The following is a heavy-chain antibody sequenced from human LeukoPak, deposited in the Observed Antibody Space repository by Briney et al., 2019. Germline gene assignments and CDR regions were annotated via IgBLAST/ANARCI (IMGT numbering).Heavy chain of an antibody. Sequence: SQTLSLTCTVSGGSISSGGYYWSWIRQPPGKGLEWIGYIYHSGSTYYNPSLKSRVTISVDTSKNQFSLKLSSVTAADTAVYYCARHVVYSNWFDPWGQGTLVTVSS. V-gene: IGHV4-30-2*01. CDR2: IYHSGST. J-gene: IGHJ5*02. D-gene: IGHD4-11*01. CDR3: ARHVVYSNWFDP. CDR1: GGSISSGGYY.